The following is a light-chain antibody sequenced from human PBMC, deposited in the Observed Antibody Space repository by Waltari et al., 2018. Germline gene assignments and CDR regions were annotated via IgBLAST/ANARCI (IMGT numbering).Light chain of an antibody. CDR2: GTS. V-gene: IGKV3-20*01. CDR3: QQYGSSPRYT. Sequence: EIVLTQSPGTLSLSPGERATLSCRASQSVSSIYLAWYQQKPGQAPRLLLYGTSSRATGIPDRFSGSGSGTDFTLTISRLEPEDFAVYYCQQYGSSPRYTFGQGTKLEIK. J-gene: IGKJ2*01. CDR1: QSVSSIY.